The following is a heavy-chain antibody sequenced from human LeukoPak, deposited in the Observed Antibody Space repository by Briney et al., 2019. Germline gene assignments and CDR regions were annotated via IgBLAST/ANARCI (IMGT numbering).Heavy chain of an antibody. CDR1: GFTFSSYA. V-gene: IGHV3-23*01. Sequence: GGSLRLSCAASGFTFSSYAMSWVRQAPGKGLEWVSAISGSGGSTYYADSVKGRFTLSRDNSKNTLYLQMNSLRAEDTAVYYCAKAGASGDYDFWSGYPPAYFDYWGQGTLVTVSS. J-gene: IGHJ4*02. CDR2: ISGSGGST. D-gene: IGHD3-3*01. CDR3: AKAGASGDYDFWSGYPPAYFDY.